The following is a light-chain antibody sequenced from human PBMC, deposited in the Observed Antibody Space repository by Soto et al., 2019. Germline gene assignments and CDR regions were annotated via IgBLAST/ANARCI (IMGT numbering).Light chain of an antibody. CDR2: DTS. CDR1: TGAVSSGHY. J-gene: IGLJ2*01. CDR3: LLSYTGARV. V-gene: IGLV7-46*01. Sequence: QAVVTQEPSLTVSPGGTVTLTCGSSTGAVSSGHYPYWFQQKSGQAPRTLIFDTSKKHSWTPARFSGSLLGGKAALTLSGAQPEDEAEYYCLLSYTGARVFGGGTKLTVL.